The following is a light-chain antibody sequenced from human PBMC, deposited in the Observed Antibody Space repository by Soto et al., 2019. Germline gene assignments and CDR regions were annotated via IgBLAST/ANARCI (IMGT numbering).Light chain of an antibody. CDR2: DVS. CDR3: SSYTSSSTSYV. V-gene: IGLV2-14*01. CDR1: SGDVGGYNY. Sequence: QAVVTQPASVSGSPGQSITISCTGTSGDVGGYNYVSWYQQHPGKAPKLMIYDVSNRPSGVSNRFSGSKSGNTASLTISGLQAEDEADYYCSSYTSSSTSYVFGTGTKVTVL. J-gene: IGLJ1*01.